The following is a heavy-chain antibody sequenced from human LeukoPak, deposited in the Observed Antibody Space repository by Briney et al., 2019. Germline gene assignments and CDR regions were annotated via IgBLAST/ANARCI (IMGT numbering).Heavy chain of an antibody. CDR2: ISSSSSYI. CDR3: ARDPPTYYYDSSNWPDAFDI. CDR1: GFTFSSYS. V-gene: IGHV3-21*01. D-gene: IGHD3-22*01. J-gene: IGHJ3*02. Sequence: GGSLRLSCAASGFTFSSYSMNWVRQAPGKGLEWVSSISSSSSYIYYADSVKGRFTISRDNAKNSLYLQMNSLRAEDTAVYYCARDPPTYYYDSSNWPDAFDIWGQGTMVTVSS.